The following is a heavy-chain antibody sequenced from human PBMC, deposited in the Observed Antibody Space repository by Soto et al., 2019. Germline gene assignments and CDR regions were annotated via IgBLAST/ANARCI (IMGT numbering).Heavy chain of an antibody. CDR2: INAANGNT. J-gene: IGHJ4*02. V-gene: IGHV1-3*01. CDR1: GYTLTSYA. CDR3: ARDIGGWGSEFDY. D-gene: IGHD3-10*01. Sequence: QVQLVQSGAEVKKPGASVKVSCKSSGYTLTSYAMHWVRQAPGQRLEWMGWINAANGNTKYSQKFQGRVTITRDTPASTAHMELSSLRSEDTAVYDCARDIGGWGSEFDYWGQGTLVTVSS.